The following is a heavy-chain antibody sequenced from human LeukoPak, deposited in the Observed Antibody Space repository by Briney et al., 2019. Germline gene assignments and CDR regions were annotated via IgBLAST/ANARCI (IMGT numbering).Heavy chain of an antibody. CDR1: GFTFGDYA. J-gene: IGHJ4*02. Sequence: PGRSLRLSCTASGFTFGDYAVSWVRQAPGMGLEWLGLIRSKAYGGTTEFAASVEGRCTISRDDSKSVAYLQMNSLKTEDTAVYYCTREQWLVLDHWGQGTLVTVPS. CDR2: IRSKAYGGTT. CDR3: TREQWLVLDH. V-gene: IGHV3-49*04. D-gene: IGHD6-19*01.